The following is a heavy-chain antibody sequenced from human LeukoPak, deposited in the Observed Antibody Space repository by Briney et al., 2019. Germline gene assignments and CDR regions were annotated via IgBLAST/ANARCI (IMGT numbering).Heavy chain of an antibody. D-gene: IGHD5-18*01. CDR1: GFTFSSYA. J-gene: IGHJ6*02. V-gene: IGHV3-23*01. CDR3: AASLFKGRGYSYGNYYYYGMDV. Sequence: GGSLRLSCAASGFTFSSYAMSWVRQAPGKGLEWVSAISGSGGSTYYADSVKGRFTISRDNSKNTLYLQMNSLRAEDTAVYYCAASLFKGRGYSYGNYYYYGMDVWGQGTTVTVSS. CDR2: ISGSGGST.